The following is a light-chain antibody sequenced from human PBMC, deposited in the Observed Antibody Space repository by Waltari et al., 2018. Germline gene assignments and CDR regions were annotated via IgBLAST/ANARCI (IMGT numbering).Light chain of an antibody. CDR3: QAWDSSTDVV. CDR2: QDS. V-gene: IGLV3-1*01. Sequence: YELTQPPSVSVSPAQTASITCSGDNLEAKFVCWYQQKAGQSPVLVIHQDSRRPSGIPERFSGSSSGNTATLTVSGTQAMDEADYYCQAWDSSTDVVFGGGTRLTVL. J-gene: IGLJ2*01. CDR1: NLEAKF.